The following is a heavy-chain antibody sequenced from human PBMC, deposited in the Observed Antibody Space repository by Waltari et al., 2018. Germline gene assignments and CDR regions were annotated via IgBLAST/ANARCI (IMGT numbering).Heavy chain of an antibody. CDR2: IYHSGST. CDR1: GYSISSGYY. D-gene: IGHD2-15*01. CDR3: ARHEVVVVVAATTPEYFQH. Sequence: QVQLQESGPGLVKPSETLSLTCAVSGYSISSGYYWGWIRQPPGKGLEWIGSIYHSGSTYYNPSLKSRVTISVDTSKNQFSLKLSSVTAADTAVYYCARHEVVVVVAATTPEYFQHWGQGTLVTVSS. V-gene: IGHV4-38-2*01. J-gene: IGHJ1*01.